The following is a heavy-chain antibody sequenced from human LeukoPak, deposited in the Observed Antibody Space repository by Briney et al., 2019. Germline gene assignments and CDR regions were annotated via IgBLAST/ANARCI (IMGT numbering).Heavy chain of an antibody. J-gene: IGHJ4*02. Sequence: GRSLRLSCAASGFTFDDYAMHWVRQAPGKGLEWVSGISWNSGSIGYADSVKGRFTISRDSAKNSLYLQMNSLRAEDMALYYCAKGTWIQLWSLFDYWGQGTLVTVSS. CDR1: GFTFDDYA. CDR3: AKGTWIQLWSLFDY. CDR2: ISWNSGSI. V-gene: IGHV3-9*03. D-gene: IGHD5-18*01.